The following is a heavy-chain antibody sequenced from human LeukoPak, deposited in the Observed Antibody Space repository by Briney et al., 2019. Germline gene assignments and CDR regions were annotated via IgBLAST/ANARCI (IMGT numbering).Heavy chain of an antibody. J-gene: IGHJ4*02. CDR3: AKDSIDSIGGRGYYFDY. D-gene: IGHD3-16*01. Sequence: GGSLRLSCAASAFTFSSFWMSWVRQAPGKGLEWVANIKQDGSEKYYVDSVKGRFTISRDNAKNSLYLQMNSLRAEDTAVYYCAKDSIDSIGGRGYYFDYWGQGTLVTVSS. CDR1: AFTFSSFW. CDR2: IKQDGSEK. V-gene: IGHV3-7*03.